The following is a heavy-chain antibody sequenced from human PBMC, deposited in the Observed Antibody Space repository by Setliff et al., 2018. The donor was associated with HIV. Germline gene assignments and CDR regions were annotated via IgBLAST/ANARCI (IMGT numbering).Heavy chain of an antibody. Sequence: GGSLRLSCAASGFTLSTYTMNWVRQAPGKGLEWISSISSNIIYIYYADSVRGRFTISRDNAKNSLYLQMNNLRVEDTAVYYCARTSTTTGTTLNWFDPWGQGTLVTVSS. CDR1: GFTLSTYT. D-gene: IGHD1-1*01. V-gene: IGHV3-21*01. CDR3: ARTSTTTGTTLNWFDP. J-gene: IGHJ5*02. CDR2: ISSNIIYI.